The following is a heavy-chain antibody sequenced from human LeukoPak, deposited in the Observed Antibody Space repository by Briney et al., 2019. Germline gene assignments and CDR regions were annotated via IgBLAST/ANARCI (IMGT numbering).Heavy chain of an antibody. CDR1: GVSISSSYSY. CDR2: IYYTGNT. CDR3: ARHIGLGYCSGGSCYFNWFDP. J-gene: IGHJ5*02. Sequence: SETLSLTCTVSGVSISSSYSYWGWIRQPPGMGLEWIGSIYYTGNTYYNASLKSQVSISIDTSKNQFSLKLTSVTAADTAVYYCARHIGLGYCSGGSCYFNWFDPWGQGTLVTVSS. V-gene: IGHV4-39*01. D-gene: IGHD2-15*01.